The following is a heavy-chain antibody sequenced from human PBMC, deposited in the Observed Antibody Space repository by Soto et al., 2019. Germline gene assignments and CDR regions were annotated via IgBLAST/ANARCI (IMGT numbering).Heavy chain of an antibody. J-gene: IGHJ3*02. V-gene: IGHV4-39*01. Sequence: QLQLQESDPGLVKPSETLSLTCTVAGGSVSSSTYYWGWIRQPPGKGLEWIATFYYSGSTYHNPSLNSRVTISADTSKNQFSLTLSSVTATDTAVYYCARHHGTYYDAFDIWGQGTMVTVSS. CDR2: FYYSGST. D-gene: IGHD1-1*01. CDR3: ARHHGTYYDAFDI. CDR1: GGSVSSSTYY.